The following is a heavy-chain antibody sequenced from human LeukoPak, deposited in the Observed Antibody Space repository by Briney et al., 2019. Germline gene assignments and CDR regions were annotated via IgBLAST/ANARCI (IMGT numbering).Heavy chain of an antibody. Sequence: PSETLSLTCTVSGGSISSSSYYWGWIRQPPGKGLEWIGSIYYSGSTYYNPSLKSRVTISVDTSKNQFSLNLSSVTAADTAVYYCARRAQLSATGHYFDYWGQGTLVTVSS. CDR1: GGSISSSSYY. J-gene: IGHJ4*02. CDR3: ARRAQLSATGHYFDY. CDR2: IYYSGST. V-gene: IGHV4-39*01. D-gene: IGHD6-13*01.